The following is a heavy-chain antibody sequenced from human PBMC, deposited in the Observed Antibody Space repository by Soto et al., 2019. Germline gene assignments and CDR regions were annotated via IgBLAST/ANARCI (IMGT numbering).Heavy chain of an antibody. CDR2: IYYSGST. Sequence: TSETLSLTCTVSGGSISSYYWSWIRQPPGKGLEWIGYIYYSGSTNYNPSLKSRVTISVDTSKNQFSLKLSSVTAADTAVYYCARGDMITFGGVIVLMGPLDYWGQGTLVTVSS. J-gene: IGHJ4*02. V-gene: IGHV4-59*01. D-gene: IGHD3-16*02. CDR1: GGSISSYY. CDR3: ARGDMITFGGVIVLMGPLDY.